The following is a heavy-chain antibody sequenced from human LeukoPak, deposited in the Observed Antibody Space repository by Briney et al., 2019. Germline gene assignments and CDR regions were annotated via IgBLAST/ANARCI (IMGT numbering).Heavy chain of an antibody. D-gene: IGHD1-7*01. J-gene: IGHJ4*02. V-gene: IGHV1-2*06. CDR2: INPHSGGT. CDR1: GYTFTGYY. CDR3: TREWNWYYFDY. Sequence: ASVNVSCKASGYTFTGYYMHWVRQAPGQGLEWMGRINPHSGGTNYAQKFQARVTMTRDTSISTAYMELSRLRSDDTAVYYCTREWNWYYFDYWGQGTLVTVSS.